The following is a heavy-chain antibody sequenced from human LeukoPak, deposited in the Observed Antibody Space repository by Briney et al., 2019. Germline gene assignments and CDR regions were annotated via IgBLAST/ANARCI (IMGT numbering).Heavy chain of an antibody. Sequence: GGSLRLSCAASGFRFSNYFMSWVRQAPGKGLEWVSAISGSGISTYYADSVKGRFTISRDNSKNTLYLQMNSLRAEDTAVYYCAKDPQYYYDSSSCYFDYWGQGTLVTASS. V-gene: IGHV3-23*01. D-gene: IGHD3-22*01. CDR1: GFRFSNYF. CDR2: ISGSGIST. CDR3: AKDPQYYYDSSSCYFDY. J-gene: IGHJ4*02.